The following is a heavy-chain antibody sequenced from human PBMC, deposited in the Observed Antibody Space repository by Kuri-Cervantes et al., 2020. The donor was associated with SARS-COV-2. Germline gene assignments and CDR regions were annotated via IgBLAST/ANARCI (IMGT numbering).Heavy chain of an antibody. J-gene: IGHJ6*03. CDR1: GFTFSDYY. D-gene: IGHD3-16*01. CDR2: ISYDGSNK. V-gene: IGHV3-30-3*01. CDR3: AREGERAGYYYYYYYMDV. Sequence: LSLTCAASGFTFSDYYMSWIRQAPGKGLEWVAVISYDGSNKYYADSVKGRFTISRDNSKNTLYLQMNSLRAEDTAVYYCAREGERAGYYYYYYYMDVWGKGTTVTVSS.